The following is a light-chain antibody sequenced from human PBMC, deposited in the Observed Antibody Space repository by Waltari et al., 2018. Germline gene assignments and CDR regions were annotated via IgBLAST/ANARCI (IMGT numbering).Light chain of an antibody. CDR3: CSYAGSATPYV. V-gene: IGLV2-23*01. J-gene: IGLJ1*01. CDR1: SSDVGRYNL. CDR2: EGT. Sequence: QSALTQPASVSGSPGQSITISCTGTSSDVGRYNLVSWYQQHTGKAPKIMIFEGTKRPSGVSNRFSGSTSGNTAYLTISGLQAEDEADYYCCSYAGSATPYVFGTGTKVTVL.